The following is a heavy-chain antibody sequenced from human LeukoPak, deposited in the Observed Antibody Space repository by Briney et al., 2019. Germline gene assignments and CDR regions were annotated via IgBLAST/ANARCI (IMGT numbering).Heavy chain of an antibody. CDR1: GFTFSSYA. Sequence: QAGGSLRLSCAASGFTFSSYAMSWVRQAPGKGLEWVSAISGSGGSTYYADSVKGRFTISRDNSKNTLYLQMSSLRAEDTAVYYCANSVEYYYDSSAYLLRWFDPWGQGTLVTVSS. CDR3: ANSVEYYYDSSAYLLRWFDP. V-gene: IGHV3-23*01. J-gene: IGHJ5*02. D-gene: IGHD3-22*01. CDR2: ISGSGGST.